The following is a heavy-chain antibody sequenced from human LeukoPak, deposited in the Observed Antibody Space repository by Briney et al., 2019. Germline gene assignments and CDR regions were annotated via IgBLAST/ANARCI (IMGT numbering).Heavy chain of an antibody. Sequence: PSETLSLTCTVSGGSISSSSYYWSWIRQPPGKGLEWIGYIYYSGSTNYNPSLKSRVTISVDTSKNQFSLKLSSVTAADTAVYYRARSRGRRLSLGELSLYRSYYFDYWGQGTLVTVSS. D-gene: IGHD3-16*02. J-gene: IGHJ4*02. CDR3: ARSRGRRLSLGELSLYRSYYFDY. CDR2: IYYSGST. CDR1: GGSISSSSYY. V-gene: IGHV4-61*01.